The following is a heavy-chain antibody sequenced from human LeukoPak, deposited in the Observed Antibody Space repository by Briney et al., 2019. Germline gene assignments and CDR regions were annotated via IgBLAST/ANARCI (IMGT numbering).Heavy chain of an antibody. Sequence: GESLQISCKGSGYSFTSYWIGWVRQMPGKGLEWMGIMYPGDSDTRYSPSFQGQVTISADKSVNTAYLQWSSLKASDTAIYYCARSNGVGATQYWGQGTLATVSS. CDR2: MYPGDSDT. CDR1: GYSFTSYW. J-gene: IGHJ4*02. CDR3: ARSNGVGATQY. V-gene: IGHV5-51*01. D-gene: IGHD1-26*01.